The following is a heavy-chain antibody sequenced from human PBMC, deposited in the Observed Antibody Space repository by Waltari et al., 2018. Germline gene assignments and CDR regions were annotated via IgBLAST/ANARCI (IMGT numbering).Heavy chain of an antibody. CDR2: AYYSAKWSN. Sequence: QVQLQQSGPGLVKPSQTLSLTCAISGDSVSSNSATWNWIRQSPSRGLEWLGRAYYSAKWSNCDAGSVRGGITISPDTSKNQFSLHLNSVTPEDTAVYYCARRVPVGANAFDIWGQGTMVTVS. CDR1: GDSVSSNSAT. D-gene: IGHD1-26*01. CDR3: ARRVPVGANAFDI. V-gene: IGHV6-1*01. J-gene: IGHJ3*02.